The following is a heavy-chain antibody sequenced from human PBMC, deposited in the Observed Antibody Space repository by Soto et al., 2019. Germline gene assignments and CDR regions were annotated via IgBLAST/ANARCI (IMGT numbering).Heavy chain of an antibody. D-gene: IGHD5-18*01. J-gene: IGHJ4*02. CDR2: ISSSSSYI. CDR1: GFTFSSYS. CDR3: ARDRARTGGYSYGSFDY. V-gene: IGHV3-21*01. Sequence: KPGGSLRLSCAASGFTFSSYSMNWVRQAPGKGLEWVSSISSSSSYIYYADSVKGRFTISRDNAKNSLYLQMNSLRAEDTAVYYCARDRARTGGYSYGSFDYWGQGTLVTVSS.